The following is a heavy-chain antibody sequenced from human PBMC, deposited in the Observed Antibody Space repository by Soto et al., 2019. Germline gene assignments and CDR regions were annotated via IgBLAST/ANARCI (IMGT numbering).Heavy chain of an antibody. CDR1: WGSIGDRRFC. Sequence: LETLSLPWSVAWGSIGDRRFCWVFNRQPPGEGLEWIGSIYHTGNAYYNPSLKSRVTIFVDTSKNQFSLKLTSVTAADTALYYCARDYFDSSDYTTNWFDPWGQGTLVTVSS. CDR3: ARDYFDSSDYTTNWFDP. CDR2: IYHTGNA. D-gene: IGHD3-22*01. J-gene: IGHJ5*02. V-gene: IGHV4-39*01.